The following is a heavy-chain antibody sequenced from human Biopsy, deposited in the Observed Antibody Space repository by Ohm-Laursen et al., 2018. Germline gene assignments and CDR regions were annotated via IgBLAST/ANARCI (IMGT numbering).Heavy chain of an antibody. Sequence: TLSLTCTVSDASASSGRYYWTWIRQPPRKPLEWIGYFYSSGTPRTNPSLESRLSISMDTSKNEVSLRLTSMTAADTAVYFCARAPADQYAARNYYSSHAFDMWGQGTKVTVSS. CDR3: ARAPADQYAARNYYSSHAFDM. CDR1: DASASSGRYY. V-gene: IGHV4-61*01. J-gene: IGHJ3*02. CDR2: FYSSGTP. D-gene: IGHD3-10*01.